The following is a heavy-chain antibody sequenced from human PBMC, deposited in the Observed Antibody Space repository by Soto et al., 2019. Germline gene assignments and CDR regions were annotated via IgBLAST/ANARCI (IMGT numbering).Heavy chain of an antibody. CDR1: GFTFHGST. V-gene: IGHV3-73*02. CDR2: ISIKPNNYAT. J-gene: IGHJ4*02. D-gene: IGHD3-10*01. Sequence: DAQVVESGGGLVQPGESLKLSCVGSGFTFHGSTMHWVRQASGKGLEWIGLISIKPNNYATVYAASVTGRFTISRDDSTNTTYRKMNSLKTEDTAVYYCVRANENSNYYFDCWGRGTLVTVSS. CDR3: VRANENSNYYFDC.